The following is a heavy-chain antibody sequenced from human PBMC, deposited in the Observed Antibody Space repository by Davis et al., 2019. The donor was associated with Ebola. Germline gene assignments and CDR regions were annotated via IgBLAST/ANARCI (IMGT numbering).Heavy chain of an antibody. Sequence: GESLKISCAASGFTFSSYAMSWVRQAPGKGLEWVSAISGSGGSTYYADSVKGRFTISRDNSKNTLYLQMNSLRAEDTAVYYCAISAAAFDIWGQGTMVTVSS. CDR2: ISGSGGST. J-gene: IGHJ3*02. V-gene: IGHV3-23*01. CDR3: AISAAAFDI. CDR1: GFTFSSYA. D-gene: IGHD6-13*01.